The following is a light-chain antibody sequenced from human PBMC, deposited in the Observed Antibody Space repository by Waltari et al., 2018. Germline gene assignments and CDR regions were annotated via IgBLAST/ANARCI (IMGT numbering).Light chain of an antibody. V-gene: IGLV1-44*01. Sequence: QSMLTQPPSASETPGQRVTISCSGSSSNIGDTVVKRYQQLPRKAPKLLIYRNDQRPSGVPDRFSASKSGTSASLAISGLQSEDEADYYCAAWDDRMNGHWVFGGGTKVTVL. J-gene: IGLJ3*02. CDR3: AAWDDRMNGHWV. CDR2: RND. CDR1: SSNIGDTV.